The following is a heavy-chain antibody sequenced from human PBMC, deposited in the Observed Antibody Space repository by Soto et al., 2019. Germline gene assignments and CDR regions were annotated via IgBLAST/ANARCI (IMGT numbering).Heavy chain of an antibody. Sequence: EVQLLESGGGLVQPGGSLRLSCAASGFTFSNYAMNWVRQAPGKGREWVSVISGSGDGTYYAGSVKGRLTISRDNSKNTLELQMKSLRDEDTAIYYGARRGSGSDYDYWGQGTLVTVSS. V-gene: IGHV3-23*01. J-gene: IGHJ4*02. CDR1: GFTFSNYA. CDR2: ISGSGDGT. D-gene: IGHD1-26*01. CDR3: ARRGSGSDYDY.